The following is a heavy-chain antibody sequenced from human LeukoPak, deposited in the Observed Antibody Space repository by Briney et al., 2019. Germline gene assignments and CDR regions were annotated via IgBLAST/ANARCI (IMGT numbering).Heavy chain of an antibody. V-gene: IGHV3-74*01. CDR1: GVAVSGYW. CDR2: INSDGSST. Sequence: PGGSLRLSCAAFGVAVSGYWMNWVRQAPGKGLVWVARINSDGSSTSHADSVKGRFTISRDNAKNTLYLQMNSLRVDDTAVNYCARDPKYGDLDYWGLGTLVTVSS. J-gene: IGHJ4*02. D-gene: IGHD4-17*01. CDR3: ARDPKYGDLDY.